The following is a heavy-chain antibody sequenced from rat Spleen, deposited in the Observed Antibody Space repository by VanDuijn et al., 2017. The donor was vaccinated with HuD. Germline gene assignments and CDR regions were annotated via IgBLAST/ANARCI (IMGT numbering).Heavy chain of an antibody. Sequence: EVQLVESGGGLVQSGRSLKLSCAASGFTFNNYDMAWVRQAPTKGLEWVASISYDGSSTYYRDSVKGRFTISRDNAKSTLYLQMDSLRSEDTATYYCTTMSNWFTFWGQGTLVTVSS. CDR1: GFTFNNYD. J-gene: IGHJ3*01. V-gene: IGHV5-20*01. CDR2: ISYDGSST. CDR3: TTMSNWFTF.